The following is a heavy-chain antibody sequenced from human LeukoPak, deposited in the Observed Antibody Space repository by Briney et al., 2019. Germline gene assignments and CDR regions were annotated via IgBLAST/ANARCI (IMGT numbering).Heavy chain of an antibody. D-gene: IGHD3-3*01. V-gene: IGHV4-30-4*07. J-gene: IGHJ4*02. CDR2: IYDSGST. CDR1: GDSISSGGYS. Sequence: PSETLTLTCVVSGDSISSGGYSWSWIRQPPGKGLEWIGYIYDSGSTYYNPSLKSRVTISVDTSKNQFSLKLSSVTAADTAVYYCARDLLNDFWSGYYKPIGLDLLHYFDYWGQGTLVTVSS. CDR3: ARDLLNDFWSGYYKPIGLDLLHYFDY.